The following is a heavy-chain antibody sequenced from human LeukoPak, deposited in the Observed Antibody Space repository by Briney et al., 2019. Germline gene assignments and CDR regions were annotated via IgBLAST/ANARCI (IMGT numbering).Heavy chain of an antibody. V-gene: IGHV3-48*02. CDR1: GFTFSSYS. J-gene: IGHJ3*02. CDR3: ARDYTYYYDSSGYRSAFDI. Sequence: GGSLRLSCAASGFTFSSYSMEWVRQAPGKGLEWVSHISSSSSTIFYADSVKGRFTISRDNAKNSLYLQMNSLRDEDTAVYYCARDYTYYYDSSGYRSAFDIWGQGTMVTVSS. D-gene: IGHD3-22*01. CDR2: ISSSSSTI.